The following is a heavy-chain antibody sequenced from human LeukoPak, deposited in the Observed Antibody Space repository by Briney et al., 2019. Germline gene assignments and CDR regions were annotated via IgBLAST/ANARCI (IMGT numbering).Heavy chain of an antibody. CDR1: GFTFNNYW. D-gene: IGHD5-18*01. CDR2: IKQDGTEI. J-gene: IGHJ4*02. CDR3: ARDRDTAMGL. Sequence: PGGSLRLSCAASGFTFNNYWMTWFRQAPGKGLEWVANIKQDGTEIFYVDSVRGRFIISRDNAENSLYLQMNSLRVEDTAVYYCARDRDTAMGLWGQGTLVTVSS. V-gene: IGHV3-7*01.